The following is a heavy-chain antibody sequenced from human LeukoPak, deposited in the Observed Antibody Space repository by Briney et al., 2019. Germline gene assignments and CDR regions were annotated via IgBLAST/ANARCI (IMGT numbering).Heavy chain of an antibody. D-gene: IGHD2-2*01. CDR3: AKYERATSDAFDV. CDR1: GFTFSSYA. J-gene: IGHJ3*01. CDR2: ISGSGGNT. V-gene: IGHV3-23*01. Sequence: GGSLRLSCAASGFTFSSYAMSWVRQAPGKGLEWVSHISGSGGNTYYADSVKGRFTISRDNSKNTLYLQMNSLRAEDTAVYYCAKYERATSDAFDVWGQGTMVAVSS.